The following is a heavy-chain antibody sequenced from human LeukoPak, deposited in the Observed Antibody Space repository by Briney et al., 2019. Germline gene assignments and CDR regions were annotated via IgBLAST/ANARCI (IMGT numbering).Heavy chain of an antibody. CDR3: ARVGITMVRTDAFDI. CDR2: IYYDGSNK. V-gene: IGHV3-33*01. CDR1: GFTFRNYG. J-gene: IGHJ3*02. D-gene: IGHD3-10*01. Sequence: PGGSLRLSCAASGFTFRNYGMHWVRQAPGKGLEWVAIIYYDGSNKYYRDSVKGRFTISRDNAKNTLYLQMNSLRAEDTAVYYCARVGITMVRTDAFDIWGQGTMVTVSS.